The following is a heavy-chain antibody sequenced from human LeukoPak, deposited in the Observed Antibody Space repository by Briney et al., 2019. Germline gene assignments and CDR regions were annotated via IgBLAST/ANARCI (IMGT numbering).Heavy chain of an antibody. CDR3: ARRGALAELSFSYYFDY. J-gene: IGHJ4*02. CDR1: GGSITSSSYH. Sequence: SETLSLTCTVSGGSITSSSYHWGWIRQPPGKGLEWIGSIYYTGTTYYNPSLKSRVTISVDTSKNQFSLKLSSVTAADTAVYCCARRGALAELSFSYYFDYWGQGTLVTVSS. CDR2: IYYTGTT. D-gene: IGHD3-16*02. V-gene: IGHV4-39*01.